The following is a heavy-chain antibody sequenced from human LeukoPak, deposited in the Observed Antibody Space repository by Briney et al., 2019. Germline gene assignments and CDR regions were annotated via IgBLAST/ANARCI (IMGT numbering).Heavy chain of an antibody. CDR1: GFTFSSYA. CDR2: ISGSGGST. D-gene: IGHD3-10*01. CDR3: AKVLPPGSYYPGAFDY. V-gene: IGHV3-23*01. Sequence: GGSLRLSCAASGFTFSSYAMSWVRQAPGKGLEWVSAISGSGGSTYYADSVKGRFTISRDNSKNTLYLQMNSLRAEDTAVYYCAKVLPPGSYYPGAFDYWGQGTLVTVSP. J-gene: IGHJ4*02.